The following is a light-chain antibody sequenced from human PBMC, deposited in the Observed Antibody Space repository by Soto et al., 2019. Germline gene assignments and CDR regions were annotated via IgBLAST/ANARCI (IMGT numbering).Light chain of an antibody. CDR1: SSDVGAYNF. V-gene: IGLV2-14*01. Sequence: QSVLTQPASVSGSPGQSITISCTGTSSDVGAYNFVSXXXXXXXXXXXLIIYEVTIRPSGVSNRFSGSKSGNTASLTISGLQAEDEADYYCSSYTTSAPYVFGSGTKVTVL. J-gene: IGLJ1*01. CDR3: SSYTTSAPYV. CDR2: EVT.